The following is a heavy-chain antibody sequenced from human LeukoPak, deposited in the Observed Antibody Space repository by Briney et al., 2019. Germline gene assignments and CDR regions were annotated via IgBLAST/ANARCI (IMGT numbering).Heavy chain of an antibody. Sequence: GGSLRLSCAASGFTFSSYGMHWVRQAPGKGLEWVAFIRYDGSNKYYVDSVKGRFTISRDNSKNTLYLQMNSLRAEDTAVYYCAKDLYDYDSSGYYYADYWGQGTLVTVSS. V-gene: IGHV3-30*02. CDR1: GFTFSSYG. J-gene: IGHJ4*02. CDR3: AKDLYDYDSSGYYYADY. CDR2: IRYDGSNK. D-gene: IGHD3-22*01.